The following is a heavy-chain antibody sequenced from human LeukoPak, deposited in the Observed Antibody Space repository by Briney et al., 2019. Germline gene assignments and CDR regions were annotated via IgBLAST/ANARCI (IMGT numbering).Heavy chain of an antibody. D-gene: IGHD2-21*02. Sequence: PGGSLRLSCAASGFSFSSYTMNWVRQAPGKGLEWVSIISSSSSYIYYADSVKGRYTISRDNAKNALYLQMNSLRVEDTAVYYCARDGRCGGDCYASWGQGTLVTVSS. CDR3: ARDGRCGGDCYAS. CDR1: GFSFSSYT. V-gene: IGHV3-21*01. CDR2: ISSSSSYI. J-gene: IGHJ4*02.